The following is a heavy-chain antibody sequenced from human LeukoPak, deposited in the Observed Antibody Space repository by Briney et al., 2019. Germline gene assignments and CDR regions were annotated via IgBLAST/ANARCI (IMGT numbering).Heavy chain of an antibody. D-gene: IGHD3-10*01. CDR3: ADTMARGH. V-gene: IGHV3-48*01. CDR2: ISSSSSTI. Sequence: GGSLRLSCAASGFTFSSYSMNWVRQAPGKGLEWVSYISSSSSTIYYADSVKGRFTISRDNAKNSLYLQMNSLRAEDTAVYYCADTMARGHWGQGTLVTVSS. CDR1: GFTFSSYS. J-gene: IGHJ4*02.